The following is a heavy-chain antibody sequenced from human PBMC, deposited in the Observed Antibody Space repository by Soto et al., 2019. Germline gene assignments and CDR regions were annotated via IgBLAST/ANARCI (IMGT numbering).Heavy chain of an antibody. CDR1: GYTFTSYG. CDR3: ALGELELGSGRFDY. Sequence: GASVKFSCKASGYTFTSYGISWLRQAPGQGLECMVWISAYNGNTNYXXKLQGRVXXTTDTSRSTAXMELRXLRSDETDVXYCALGELELGSGRFDYWRQGTLVTVSS. D-gene: IGHD1-7*01. J-gene: IGHJ4*02. CDR2: ISAYNGNT. V-gene: IGHV1-18*01.